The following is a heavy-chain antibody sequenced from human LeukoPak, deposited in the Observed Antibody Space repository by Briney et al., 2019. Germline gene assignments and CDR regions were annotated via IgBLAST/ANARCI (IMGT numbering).Heavy chain of an antibody. Sequence: GGSLRLSCTASGFTFRSYPMHWVRQAPGKGLEWVSYISSSGSTIYYADSVKGRFTISRDNAKNSLYLQVSSLRAEDTAVYYCAELGITMIGGVWGKGTTVTISS. CDR1: GFTFRSYP. CDR2: ISSSGSTI. D-gene: IGHD3-10*02. J-gene: IGHJ6*04. V-gene: IGHV3-48*03. CDR3: AELGITMIGGV.